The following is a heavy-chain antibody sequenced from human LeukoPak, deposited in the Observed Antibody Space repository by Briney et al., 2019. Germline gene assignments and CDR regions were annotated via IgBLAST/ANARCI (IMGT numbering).Heavy chain of an antibody. CDR1: GYTFTSYG. D-gene: IGHD3-3*01. CDR3: ARDWRITYYDFWSGYYYYYYYMDV. Sequence: ASVKVSCKASGYTFTSYGISWVRQAPGQGLEWMGWISAYNGNTNYAQKLQGRVTMTTDTSTSTAYMELRSLRSDDTAVYYCARDWRITYYDFWSGYYYYYYYMDVWGKGTTVTVSS. J-gene: IGHJ6*03. V-gene: IGHV1-18*01. CDR2: ISAYNGNT.